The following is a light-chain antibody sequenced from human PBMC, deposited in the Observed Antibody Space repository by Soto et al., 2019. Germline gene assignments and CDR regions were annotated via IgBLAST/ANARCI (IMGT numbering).Light chain of an antibody. Sequence: QSVLTQPPSASGTPGQRVTISCSGASSNIGSNFVYWYHQLPGTAPKLLIYKNTQRPSGVPDRFSGSKSGTSASLAVSGLRSEDEATYYCATWDDSLSGPVFGGGTQLT. CDR3: ATWDDSLSGPV. J-gene: IGLJ2*01. V-gene: IGLV1-47*01. CDR1: SSNIGSNF. CDR2: KNT.